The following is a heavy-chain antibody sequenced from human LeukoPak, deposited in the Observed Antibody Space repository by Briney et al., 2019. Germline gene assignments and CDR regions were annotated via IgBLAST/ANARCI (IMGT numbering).Heavy chain of an antibody. CDR3: ATEGNYNWFDS. D-gene: IGHD1-1*01. CDR2: MNPNRGNT. V-gene: IGHV1-8*01. Sequence: ASVKVSCRASGYTFASHDINGVRQASGQGLEWMGWMNPNRGNTGYAQKFQGRVTMTRNTSISTAYMELSSLRFEDTAVYYCATEGNYNWFDSWGQGTLVTVSS. CDR1: GYTFASHD. J-gene: IGHJ5*01.